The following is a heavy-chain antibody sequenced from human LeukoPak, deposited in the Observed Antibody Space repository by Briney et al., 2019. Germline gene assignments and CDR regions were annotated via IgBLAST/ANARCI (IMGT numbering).Heavy chain of an antibody. CDR2: ISGSGGST. D-gene: IGHD3-9*01. V-gene: IGHV3-23*01. CDR3: ARSSRARILTGYYYYYYMDV. CDR1: GFTFSSYA. Sequence: GGSLRLSCAASGFTFSSYAMSWVRQAPGKGLEWVSAISGSGGSTYYADSVKGRFTISRDNSKNTLYLQMNSLRAEDTAVYYCARSSRARILTGYYYYYYMDVWGKGTTVTISS. J-gene: IGHJ6*03.